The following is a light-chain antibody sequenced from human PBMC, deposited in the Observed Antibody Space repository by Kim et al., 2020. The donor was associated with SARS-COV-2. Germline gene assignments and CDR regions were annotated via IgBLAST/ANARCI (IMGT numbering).Light chain of an antibody. Sequence: ELTQPPSASGTPGQRVTISCCGSRSNIGNNAVNWYQQLPGAAPKLLIYSNHQRPPGVPDRFSGSRSGTSASLAISGLQSEDEAHYYCAAWDDSLNGLWVFGGGTQLTVL. CDR1: RSNIGNNA. CDR2: SNH. CDR3: AAWDDSLNGLWV. V-gene: IGLV1-44*01. J-gene: IGLJ3*02.